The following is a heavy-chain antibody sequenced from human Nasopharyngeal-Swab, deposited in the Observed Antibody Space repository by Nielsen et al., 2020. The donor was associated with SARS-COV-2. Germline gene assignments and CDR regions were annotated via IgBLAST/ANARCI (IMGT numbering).Heavy chain of an antibody. CDR2: INPNSGGT. D-gene: IGHD6-6*01. J-gene: IGHJ4*02. CDR3: AREPHISARPLDY. V-gene: IGHV1-2*06. Sequence: WVRQAPGQGLEWMGRINPNSGGTNYAQKFQGRVTMTRDTSISTAYMELSRLRSDDTAVYYCAREPHISARPLDYWGQGTLVTVSS.